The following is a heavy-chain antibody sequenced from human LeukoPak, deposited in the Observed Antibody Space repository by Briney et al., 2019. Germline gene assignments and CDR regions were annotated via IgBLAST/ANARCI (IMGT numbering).Heavy chain of an antibody. CDR1: GGSISSGGYY. V-gene: IGHV4-30-2*01. D-gene: IGHD6-13*01. CDR2: IYHSGST. J-gene: IGHJ4*02. Sequence: SQTLSLTCTVSGGSISSGGYYWSWIRQPPGKGLEWIGYIYHSGSTYYNPSLKSRVTISVDRSKNQFSPKLSSVTAADTAVYYCARALLTLSHRAAAGTDRALGYWGQGTLVTVSS. CDR3: ARALLTLSHRAAAGTDRALGY.